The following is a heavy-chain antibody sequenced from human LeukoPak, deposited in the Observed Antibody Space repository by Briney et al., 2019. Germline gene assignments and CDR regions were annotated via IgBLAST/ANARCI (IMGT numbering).Heavy chain of an antibody. Sequence: SETLSLTCTVSGGSISMYYWSWIRPPPGKGLEWIGYIYYSGSTNYNPSLKSRVTISVDTSKNQFSLKLSSVTAADTAVYYCARSSGRYDYVWGSYRLAAFDIWGQGTMVTVSS. CDR3: ARSSGRYDYVWGSYRLAAFDI. V-gene: IGHV4-59*01. J-gene: IGHJ3*02. D-gene: IGHD3-16*02. CDR2: IYYSGST. CDR1: GGSISMYY.